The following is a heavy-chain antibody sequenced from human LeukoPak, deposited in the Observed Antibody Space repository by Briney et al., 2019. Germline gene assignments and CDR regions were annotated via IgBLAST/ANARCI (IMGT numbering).Heavy chain of an antibody. Sequence: GGSLRLSCAASGFTVSSNHMSWVRQAPGKGLEWVGRIKSKTDGGTTDYAAPVEGRFTISRDDSKNTLYLQMNSLKTEDTAVYYCTTVVVTMVRGVRDYWGQGTLVTVSS. CDR3: TTVVVTMVRGVRDY. CDR2: IKSKTDGGTT. CDR1: GFTVSSNH. D-gene: IGHD3-10*01. J-gene: IGHJ4*02. V-gene: IGHV3-15*01.